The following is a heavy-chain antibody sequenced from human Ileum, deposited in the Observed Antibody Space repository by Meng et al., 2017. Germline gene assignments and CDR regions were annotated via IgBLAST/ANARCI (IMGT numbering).Heavy chain of an antibody. D-gene: IGHD1-26*01. CDR3: ARRIRGGSYLG. V-gene: IGHV4-34*01. Sequence: QVQLMQWGAGMLKPSETLSLTCNVYGDSFTDYYWNWIRQPPGKGLEWIGEIHYSGSTNYSPSLESRVTISEDTSQKQFSLRLSSVTAADTAVYYCARRIRGGSYLGWGQGTLVTVSS. J-gene: IGHJ4*02. CDR2: IHYSGST. CDR1: GDSFTDYY.